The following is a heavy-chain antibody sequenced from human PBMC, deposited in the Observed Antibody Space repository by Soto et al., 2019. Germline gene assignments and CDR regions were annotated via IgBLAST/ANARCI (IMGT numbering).Heavy chain of an antibody. CDR2: IIPILGIA. D-gene: IGHD3-9*01. Sequence: QVQLVQSGAEVKKPGSSVKVSCKASGGTFSGYTISWVRQAPGQGLEWMGRIIPILGIANYAQKFQGRVTITADKSTSTAYMELSSLRSEDTAVYYCARAQNYDIGSYGMDVWGQGTTVTVSS. CDR3: ARAQNYDIGSYGMDV. CDR1: GGTFSGYT. J-gene: IGHJ6*02. V-gene: IGHV1-69*02.